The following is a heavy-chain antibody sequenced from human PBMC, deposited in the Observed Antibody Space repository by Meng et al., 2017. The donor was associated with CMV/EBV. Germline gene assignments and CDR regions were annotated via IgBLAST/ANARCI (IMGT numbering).Heavy chain of an antibody. D-gene: IGHD2-2*01. CDR2: IYSGGST. Sequence: GESLKISCAASGFTVSSNYMSWVRQAPGKGLEWVSVIYSGGSTYYADSVKGRFTISRDNSQNTLYLQMNSLRAEDTAVYYCARDTLYCSSTSCYPRSRYFDLWGRGTLVTVSS. CDR1: GFTVSSNY. J-gene: IGHJ2*01. CDR3: ARDTLYCSSTSCYPRSRYFDL. V-gene: IGHV3-53*01.